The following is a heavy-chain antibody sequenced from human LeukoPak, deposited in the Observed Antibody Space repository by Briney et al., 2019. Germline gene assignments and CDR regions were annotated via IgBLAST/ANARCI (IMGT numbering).Heavy chain of an antibody. CDR3: VKVGTSGWPGPHYFDC. CDR1: GFSFSSYG. V-gene: IGHV3-30*02. J-gene: IGHJ4*02. D-gene: IGHD6-19*01. CDR2: AYGPGSNQ. Sequence: PGGSLRLSCAASGFSFSSYGMHWVRQAPGKGLEWVAVAYGPGSNQFYADSVKGRFTISKDISRNTLYVQMSSLRAEDTAVYYCVKVGTSGWPGPHYFDCWGQGTLVTVSS.